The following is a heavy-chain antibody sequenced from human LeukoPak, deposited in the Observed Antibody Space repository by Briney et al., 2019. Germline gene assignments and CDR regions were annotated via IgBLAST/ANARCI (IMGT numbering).Heavy chain of an antibody. Sequence: PSETLSLTCAVYDAFFSAHYWSWLRQPPGKGLEWIGEINHSGSTNYNASLKRRVTISLDTSKRQFSLELSSVTAADTAVFYCARGRRSFPRFGGPFNYWGQGTLVTVSS. CDR2: INHSGST. CDR1: DAFFSAHY. CDR3: ARGRRSFPRFGGPFNY. V-gene: IGHV4-34*01. D-gene: IGHD3-10*01. J-gene: IGHJ4*02.